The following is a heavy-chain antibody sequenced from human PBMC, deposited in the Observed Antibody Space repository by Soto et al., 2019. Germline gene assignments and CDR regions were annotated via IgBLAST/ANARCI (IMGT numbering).Heavy chain of an antibody. D-gene: IGHD2-15*01. J-gene: IGHJ4*02. CDR1: GFPVSAYS. CDR3: ARSPRPGGVAGLIDH. V-gene: IGHV3-48*01. Sequence: PGGSLRLSCAASGFPVSAYSMNWVRQAPGKGLEWLSYLSSSTTTILYSASVKGRFTITRDEARNSVDLQMNNLRVDDTAVYYCARSPRPGGVAGLIDHWGQGTLVTVSS. CDR2: LSSSTTTI.